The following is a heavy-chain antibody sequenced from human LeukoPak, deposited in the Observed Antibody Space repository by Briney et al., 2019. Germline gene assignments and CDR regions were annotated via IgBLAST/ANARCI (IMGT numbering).Heavy chain of an antibody. V-gene: IGHV3-30*18. Sequence: GGSLRLSCAASGFTFSSYGMHWVRQAPGKGLEWVAVISYDGSNKYYADSVKGRFTISRDNSKNTLYLQMNSLRAEDTAVYYCAKDSLGYCSSTSCPILLDYWGQGTLVTVSS. CDR1: GFTFSSYG. J-gene: IGHJ4*02. CDR3: AKDSLGYCSSTSCPILLDY. CDR2: ISYDGSNK. D-gene: IGHD2-2*01.